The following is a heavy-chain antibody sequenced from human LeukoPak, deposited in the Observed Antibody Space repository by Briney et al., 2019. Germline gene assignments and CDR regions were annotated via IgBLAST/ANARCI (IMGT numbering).Heavy chain of an antibody. V-gene: IGHV3-23*01. CDR2: ISGSGGST. CDR3: AKATGYLL. Sequence: GGSLRLSCAASGFTFSSYAMSWVRQTPVKGLEWVSVISGSGGSTYYADSVKGRFTISRVNSKNTLYLQMNSLRAEDTAVYYCAKATGYLLWGQGTLVIVSS. D-gene: IGHD1-14*01. CDR1: GFTFSSYA. J-gene: IGHJ4*02.